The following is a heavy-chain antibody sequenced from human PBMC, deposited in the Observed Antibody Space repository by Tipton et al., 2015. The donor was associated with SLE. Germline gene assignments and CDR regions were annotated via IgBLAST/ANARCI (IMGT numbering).Heavy chain of an antibody. CDR3: ARHSDTSGYYYYGMDV. CDR1: GGSISSYY. Sequence: TLSLTCTVSGGSISSYYWGWIRQPPGKGLEWIGTISYSGNTYYNPSLKSRVTILVDASNNQFSLKLTSVTAADTAVYYCARHSDTSGYYYYGMDVWGQGTTVTVSS. V-gene: IGHV4-39*07. D-gene: IGHD3-22*01. J-gene: IGHJ6*02. CDR2: ISYSGNT.